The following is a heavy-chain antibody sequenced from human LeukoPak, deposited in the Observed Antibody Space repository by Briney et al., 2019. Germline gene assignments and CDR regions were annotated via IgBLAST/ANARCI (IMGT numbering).Heavy chain of an antibody. D-gene: IGHD6-13*01. J-gene: IGHJ4*02. CDR3: ARDPGSWYRHFDY. CDR1: GGSISSGGYY. Sequence: SETLSLTCTVSGGSISSGGYYWSWIRQHPGKGLEWIGDIYYSGSTYYNPSLKSRDSLSLDTSKNHFSLNLRSVTAADTAVYYCARDPGSWYRHFDYWGQGTLVTVSS. CDR2: IYYSGST. V-gene: IGHV4-31*03.